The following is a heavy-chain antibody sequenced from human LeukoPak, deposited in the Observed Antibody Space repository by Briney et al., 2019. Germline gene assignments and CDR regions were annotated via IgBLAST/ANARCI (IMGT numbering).Heavy chain of an antibody. V-gene: IGHV4-59*08. Sequence: SETLSLTCTVSGGSISSYYWSWIRQPPGKGLEWIGYIYYSGSTNYNPSLKSRVTISVDTSKNQFSLKLSSVTAADTAVYYCARQTIAARPFFDYWGQGTLVTVSS. J-gene: IGHJ4*02. CDR2: IYYSGST. D-gene: IGHD6-6*01. CDR1: GGSISSYY. CDR3: ARQTIAARPFFDY.